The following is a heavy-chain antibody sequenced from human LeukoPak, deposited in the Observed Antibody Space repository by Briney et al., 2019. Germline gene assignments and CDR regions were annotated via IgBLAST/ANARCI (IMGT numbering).Heavy chain of an antibody. CDR1: GFTFSSYD. D-gene: IGHD4-17*01. J-gene: IGHJ4*02. V-gene: IGHV3-13*01. Sequence: GGSLRLSCAASGFTFSSYDMHWVRQATGKGLEWVSAIGTAGDTYYPGSVKGRFTISRENAKNSLYLQMNSLRAEDTAVYYCARAKYGDYSFGYWGQGTLVTVSP. CDR3: ARAKYGDYSFGY. CDR2: IGTAGDT.